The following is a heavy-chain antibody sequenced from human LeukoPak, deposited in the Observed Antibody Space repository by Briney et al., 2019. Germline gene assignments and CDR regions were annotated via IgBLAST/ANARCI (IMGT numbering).Heavy chain of an antibody. Sequence: PSETLSLTCTVSGGSITRDYWSWIRQPPGKGLEWIGFIYYSGSTIYTPSLESRVTVSVGTSKTQFSLKLSSVTAADTAVYFCARERVAPLGDYYYYYMDVWGKGTTVTISS. D-gene: IGHD3-10*01. J-gene: IGHJ6*03. V-gene: IGHV4-59*01. CDR1: GGSITRDY. CDR2: IYYSGST. CDR3: ARERVAPLGDYYYYYMDV.